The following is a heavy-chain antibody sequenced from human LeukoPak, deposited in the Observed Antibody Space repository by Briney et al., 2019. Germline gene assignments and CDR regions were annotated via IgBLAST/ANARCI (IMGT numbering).Heavy chain of an antibody. D-gene: IGHD2-15*01. Sequence: AGAALRLSCAASGFTFTTYAMSWVRETPVRGLEWVSTFSGSVDTTYHADSVKGRFTISRDNSKNTVYLQMNSLRAEDTAVYYCAKAAAGTCSGARCYYFDSWGQGTPVTVSS. V-gene: IGHV3-23*01. J-gene: IGHJ4*02. CDR1: GFTFTTYA. CDR3: AKAAAGTCSGARCYYFDS. CDR2: FSGSVDTT.